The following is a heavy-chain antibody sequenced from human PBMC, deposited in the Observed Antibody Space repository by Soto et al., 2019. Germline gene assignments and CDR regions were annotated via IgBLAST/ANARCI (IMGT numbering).Heavy chain of an antibody. CDR3: ASSVGLYPYSSSSDYYYYGMDV. Sequence: QVQLVQSGAEVKKPGASVKVSCKASGYTFTSYGISWVRQAPGQGLEWMGWISAYNGNTNYAQKLQGRVTMTTDTKNNAQKIQAKAHKNTDKNKSKDYMEQRSLRSDDTAVYYCASSVGLYPYSSSSDYYYYGMDVWGQGTTVTVSS. V-gene: IGHV1-18*01. J-gene: IGHJ6*02. CDR2: ISAYNGNT. D-gene: IGHD6-6*01. CDR1: GYTFTSYG.